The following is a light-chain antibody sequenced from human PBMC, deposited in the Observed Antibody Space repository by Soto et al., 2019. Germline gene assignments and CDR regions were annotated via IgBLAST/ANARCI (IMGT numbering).Light chain of an antibody. CDR3: QQRSSWPDT. CDR1: QSVRSY. CDR2: DAS. J-gene: IGKJ2*01. Sequence: EIVLTQSPANLSLSPGERATLSCRASQSVRSYLAWFQHKPGQAPRLLIYDASNRATGVPPRFSGSGSGTDFTLTISSLEPEDFAVYYCQQRSSWPDTFGQGTKVEI. V-gene: IGKV3-11*01.